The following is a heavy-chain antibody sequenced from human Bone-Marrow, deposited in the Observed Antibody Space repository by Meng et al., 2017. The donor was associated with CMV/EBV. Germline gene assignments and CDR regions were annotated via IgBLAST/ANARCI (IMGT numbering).Heavy chain of an antibody. CDR2: ISAYNGNT. D-gene: IGHD2-2*01. J-gene: IGHJ6*02. Sequence: ASVKVSCKASGYTFTSYGISWVRQAPGQGLEWMGWISAYNGNTNYAQKLQGRVTMTTDTSTSTAYMELRSLRSEDTAVYYCARESIVVVPAAPKDGYYYYYYGMDVWGQGTTVTVSS. CDR1: GYTFTSYG. CDR3: ARESIVVVPAAPKDGYYYYYYGMDV. V-gene: IGHV1-18*01.